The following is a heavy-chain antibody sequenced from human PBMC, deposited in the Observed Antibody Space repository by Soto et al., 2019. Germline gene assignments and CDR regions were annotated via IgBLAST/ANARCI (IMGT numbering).Heavy chain of an antibody. V-gene: IGHV3-48*02. Sequence: EVQLVESGGGLVQPGGSLRLSCAASGFTFSSYSMNWVRQAPGKGLEWVSYISSSSSTIYYADSVKGRFTISRDNAKNSLYLQINSLRDEDTAVYYCARDPLLLAYCGGDCYSGIDYWGQGTLVTVSS. CDR1: GFTFSSYS. J-gene: IGHJ4*02. CDR2: ISSSSSTI. CDR3: ARDPLLLAYCGGDCYSGIDY. D-gene: IGHD2-21*02.